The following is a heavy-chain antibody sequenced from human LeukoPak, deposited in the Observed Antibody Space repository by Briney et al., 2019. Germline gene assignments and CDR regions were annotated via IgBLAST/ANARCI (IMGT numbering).Heavy chain of an antibody. Sequence: GDSVKVACTASGYSFTRNGISWERQAPGQGLEWMGWINSNNGNTKYAQNLQGRVTMTTDTSTSTAYMELRSLRFDDTAVYYCAREGPDYGPAFDIWGQGTMVTVSS. CDR3: AREGPDYGPAFDI. J-gene: IGHJ3*02. D-gene: IGHD4/OR15-4a*01. CDR1: GYSFTRNG. V-gene: IGHV1-18*01. CDR2: INSNNGNT.